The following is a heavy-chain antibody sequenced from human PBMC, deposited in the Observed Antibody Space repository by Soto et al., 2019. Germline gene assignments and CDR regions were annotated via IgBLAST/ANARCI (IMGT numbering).Heavy chain of an antibody. Sequence: SQTLSLTCAISGDSVSSNTASWNWIRQSPSRGLEWLVRTYFRSKWYNDYAVSVKSRIIINPDTSNNQFSLQLNSVTPEDTAVYFCAKGDNLGPKTGYAFDPWGQGTMVTVSS. CDR1: GDSVSSNTAS. D-gene: IGHD5-12*01. J-gene: IGHJ5*02. CDR2: TYFRSKWYN. CDR3: AKGDNLGPKTGYAFDP. V-gene: IGHV6-1*01.